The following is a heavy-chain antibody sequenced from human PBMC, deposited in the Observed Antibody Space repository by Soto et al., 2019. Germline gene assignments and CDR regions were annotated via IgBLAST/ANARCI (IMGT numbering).Heavy chain of an antibody. CDR2: ISAHNGNT. CDR3: ARGRYGEY. J-gene: IGHJ4*02. Sequence: QVHLVQSGAEVKKPGASVKVSCKGSGYAFTTYGITWVRQAPGQGLEWMGWISAHNGNTNYAQKLQGRVTVTRDTSPSTAYMELRRLRSDDTAVYYCARGRYGEYWGQGALVTVSS. V-gene: IGHV1-18*01. D-gene: IGHD3-10*01. CDR1: GYAFTTYG.